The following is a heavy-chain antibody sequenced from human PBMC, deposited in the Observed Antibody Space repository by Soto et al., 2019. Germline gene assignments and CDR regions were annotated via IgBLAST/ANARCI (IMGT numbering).Heavy chain of an antibody. CDR3: AHEDNIPVRCCAFDI. J-gene: IGHJ3*02. Sequence: SGPTLVNPTQTLTLTCTFSGFSLSTSGVGVGWIRQPPGKALEWLALIYWDDDKRYSPSLKSRLTITKDTSKNQVVLTMTDMDPVDTATYYCAHEDNIPVRCCAFDIWGQGTMVTVSS. D-gene: IGHD2-8*01. V-gene: IGHV2-5*02. CDR2: IYWDDDK. CDR1: GFSLSTSGVG.